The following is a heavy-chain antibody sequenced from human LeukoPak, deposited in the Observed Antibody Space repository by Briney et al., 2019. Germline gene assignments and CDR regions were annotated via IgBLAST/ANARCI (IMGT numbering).Heavy chain of an antibody. CDR3: ARVGDSTVTYFFDY. CDR2: INGNGGRT. V-gene: IGHV3-20*04. J-gene: IGHJ4*02. D-gene: IGHD2-21*02. Sequence: PGGSLRLSCAASGFTFEDYGMRWVRQAPGKGLEWVSGINGNGGRTGYADSVKGRFTISRDNAKNSLYLQMNSLGAEDTALYYCARVGDSTVTYFFDYWGQGTLVTVS. CDR1: GFTFEDYG.